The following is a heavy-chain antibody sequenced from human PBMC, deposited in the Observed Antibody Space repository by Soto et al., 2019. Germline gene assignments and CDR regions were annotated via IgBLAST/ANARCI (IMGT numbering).Heavy chain of an antibody. Sequence: GGSLRLSCAASGFTFSSYSMNWVRQAPGKGLEWVSSISSSSSYIYYADSVKGRFTISRDNAKNSLYLQMNSLRAEDTAVYYCTGGYEYGSGSYYNVDYWGQGTLVTVSS. V-gene: IGHV3-21*01. D-gene: IGHD3-10*01. CDR2: ISSSSSYI. CDR1: GFTFSSYS. CDR3: TGGYEYGSGSYYNVDY. J-gene: IGHJ4*02.